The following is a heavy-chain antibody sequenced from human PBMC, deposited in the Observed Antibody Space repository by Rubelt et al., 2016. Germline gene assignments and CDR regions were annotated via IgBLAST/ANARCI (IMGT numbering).Heavy chain of an antibody. V-gene: IGHV3-7*01. Sequence: VWSWGGLIQAGGSLRLSCAASGFTFSSFAMSWVRQAPGKGLEWVANIKQDGSEKYYVDSVKGRFTISRDNAKNSLYLQMNSLKVEDTAVDYCAREGHSRDGMDVWGQGTTVTVSS. J-gene: IGHJ6*02. CDR2: IKQDGSEK. D-gene: IGHD6-19*01. CDR3: AREGHSRDGMDV. CDR1: GFTFSSFA.